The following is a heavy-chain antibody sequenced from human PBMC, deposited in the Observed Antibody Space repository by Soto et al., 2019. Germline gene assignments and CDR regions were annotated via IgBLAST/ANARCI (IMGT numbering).Heavy chain of an antibody. J-gene: IGHJ4*02. D-gene: IGHD6-6*01. Sequence: SETLSLTCAVYGGSFSGYYWSWIRQPPGKGLEWIGEINHSGSTNYNPSLKSRVTISVDTSKNQFSLKLSSVTAADTAVYYCARVDIAAPTRPYYFDYWGQGTLVTVSS. CDR2: INHSGST. V-gene: IGHV4-34*01. CDR1: GGSFSGYY. CDR3: ARVDIAAPTRPYYFDY.